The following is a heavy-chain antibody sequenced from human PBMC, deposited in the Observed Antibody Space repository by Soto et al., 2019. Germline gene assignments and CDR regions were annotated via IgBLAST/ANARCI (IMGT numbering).Heavy chain of an antibody. D-gene: IGHD6-6*01. CDR3: ARGGAARHLDS. Sequence: QVSLVQSGGELRRPGASVNVSCRTSGYTFTNFALSWVRQAPGQGLEWIGFVSVNNGFTHFAQKFQGRVSVKTDTSTSTVYLDLRSLSSDDTAVYYCARGGAARHLDSWGQGTPVTVSS. J-gene: IGHJ5*01. CDR2: VSVNNGFT. V-gene: IGHV1-18*01. CDR1: GYTFTNFA.